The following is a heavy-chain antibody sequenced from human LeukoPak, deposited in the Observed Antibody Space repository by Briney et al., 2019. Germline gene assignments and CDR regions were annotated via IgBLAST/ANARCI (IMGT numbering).Heavy chain of an antibody. D-gene: IGHD2-2*01. CDR1: GGSISSSSYY. Sequence: PSETLSLTCTVSGGSISSSSYYWGWIRQPPGKGLEWIGSIYYSGSTYYNPSLKSRVTISVDTSKNQFSLKLSSVTAADTAVYYCARDRYCSSTSCYADYWGQGTLVTVSS. J-gene: IGHJ4*02. CDR2: IYYSGST. V-gene: IGHV4-39*07. CDR3: ARDRYCSSTSCYADY.